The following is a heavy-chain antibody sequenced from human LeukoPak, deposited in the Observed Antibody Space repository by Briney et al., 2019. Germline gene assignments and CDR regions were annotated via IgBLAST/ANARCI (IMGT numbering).Heavy chain of an antibody. CDR2: IYYSGST. D-gene: IGHD3-3*01. J-gene: IGHJ4*02. Sequence: TSSETLSLTCTVSGGSISSSSYYWGWIRQPPGKGLEWIGSIYYSGSTYYNPSLKSRVTISVDTSKNQFSLKLSSVTAADTAVYYCARVPYYDFWSGPDYWGQGTLVTVSS. CDR3: ARVPYYDFWSGPDY. V-gene: IGHV4-39*07. CDR1: GGSISSSSYY.